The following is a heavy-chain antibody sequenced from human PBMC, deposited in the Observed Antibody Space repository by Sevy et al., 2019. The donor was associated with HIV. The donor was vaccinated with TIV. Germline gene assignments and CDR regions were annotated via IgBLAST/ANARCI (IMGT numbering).Heavy chain of an antibody. J-gene: IGHJ6*02. V-gene: IGHV3-33*01. CDR3: ARAGVYDFWNGYYYYGMDV. CDR1: GFTFSSYG. Sequence: GGSLRLSCAASGFTFSSYGMHWVRQAPGKGLEWVAVIWYDGSNKYYADSVKGRFTISRDNSKNTLYLQMNSLRAEDTAGYYCARAGVYDFWNGYYYYGMDVWGQGTTVTVSS. CDR2: IWYDGSNK. D-gene: IGHD3-3*01.